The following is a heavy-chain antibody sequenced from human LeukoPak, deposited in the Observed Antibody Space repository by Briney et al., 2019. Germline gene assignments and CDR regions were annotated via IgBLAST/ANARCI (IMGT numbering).Heavy chain of an antibody. V-gene: IGHV1-46*01. CDR2: INPSSGST. CDR1: GYTFTSYY. D-gene: IGHD5-24*01. Sequence: ASVKVSCKTSGYTFTSYYIHWVRHAPGQRLEWMGIINPSSGSTSYAQKFQGRVTMTRDTSTSTVYMELSSLRSEDTAVYYCARASGWLQSGYYYMDVWGKGTTVTVSS. J-gene: IGHJ6*03. CDR3: ARASGWLQSGYYYMDV.